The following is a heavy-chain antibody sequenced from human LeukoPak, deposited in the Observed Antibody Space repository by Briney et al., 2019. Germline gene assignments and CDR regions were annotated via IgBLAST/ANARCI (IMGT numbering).Heavy chain of an antibody. CDR2: ISSSSSTI. Sequence: GGSLRLSCAVSGFTFTHAWMSWVRQAPGKGLEWVSYISSSSSTIYYADSVKGRFTISRDNAKNTLYLQMNSLRAEDTAVYYCARVKYYDSSGYYSEGWPYDYWGQGTLVTVSS. CDR1: GFTFTHAW. D-gene: IGHD3-22*01. J-gene: IGHJ4*02. CDR3: ARVKYYDSSGYYSEGWPYDY. V-gene: IGHV3-48*04.